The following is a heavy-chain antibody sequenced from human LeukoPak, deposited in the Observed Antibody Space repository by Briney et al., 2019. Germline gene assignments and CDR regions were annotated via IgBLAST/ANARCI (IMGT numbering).Heavy chain of an antibody. D-gene: IGHD2-15*01. J-gene: IGHJ3*02. CDR2: ISGSGGST. CDR3: AKGDIVVVTFGDAFDI. Sequence: GGSLRLSCAASGFTFSLYAMSWVRQTPGKGLEWVSAISGSGGSTYYADSVKGRFTISRDNSKNTLYLQMNSLRAEDTAVYYCAKGDIVVVTFGDAFDIWGQGTMVTVSS. CDR1: GFTFSLYA. V-gene: IGHV3-23*01.